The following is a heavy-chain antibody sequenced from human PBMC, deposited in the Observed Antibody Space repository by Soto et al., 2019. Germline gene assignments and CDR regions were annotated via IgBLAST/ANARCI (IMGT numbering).Heavy chain of an antibody. V-gene: IGHV3-23*01. Sequence: PGGSLRLSCAASGVTFSSFTMSWVRQAQGKGLEWVSGTSSTGGTSSYADSVKGRFTISRDNTKNTLYLQMSSLRAEDTAVYYCAKDRVGGTYPYYFDYWGQGSVVTVSS. CDR1: GVTFSSFT. CDR2: TSSTGGTS. CDR3: AKDRVGGTYPYYFDY. D-gene: IGHD1-26*01. J-gene: IGHJ4*02.